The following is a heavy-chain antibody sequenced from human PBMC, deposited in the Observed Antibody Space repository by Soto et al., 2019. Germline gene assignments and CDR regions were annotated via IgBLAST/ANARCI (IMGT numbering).Heavy chain of an antibody. V-gene: IGHV4-39*01. CDR2: IYYSGST. D-gene: IGHD3-3*01. J-gene: IGHJ5*02. CDR3: ARHHDFWSGSPNWFDP. CDR1: GGSISSSSYY. Sequence: SETLSLTCTVSGGSISSSSYYWGWIRQPPGKGLEWIGSIYYSGSTYYNPSLKSRVTISVDTSKNQFSLKLSSVTAADTAVYYCARHHDFWSGSPNWFDPWGQGTLVTVSS.